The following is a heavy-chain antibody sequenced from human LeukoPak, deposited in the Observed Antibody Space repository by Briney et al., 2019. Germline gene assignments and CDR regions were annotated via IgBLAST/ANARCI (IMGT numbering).Heavy chain of an antibody. D-gene: IGHD3-16*01. CDR3: AKASWVSSADAVL. CDR2: LRGDGET. V-gene: IGHV3-23*01. Sequence: GGSLRLSCVASGFIFRDYAMSWVRQAPAGGLEWVSSLRGDGETFYTDSVKGRFTLSRDHSKNTVYLQLSNLRVEDTAVYYCAKASWVSSADAVLWGQGTLVTVS. CDR1: GFIFRDYA. J-gene: IGHJ4*02.